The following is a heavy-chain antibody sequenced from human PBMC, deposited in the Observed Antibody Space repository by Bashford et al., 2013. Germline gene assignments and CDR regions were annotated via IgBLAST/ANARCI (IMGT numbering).Heavy chain of an antibody. J-gene: IGHJ6*02. CDR3: ARDAEYSSGWYEFYYYYGMDV. V-gene: IGHV1-18*01. CDR1: GYTFSNYE. Sequence: VASVKVSCKASGYTFSNYEISWLRQAPGQGLEWMGWIRPYNGNTNYAQKLQGRVTMTTDTSTSTAYMELRSLRSDDTAVYYCARDAEYSSGWYEFYYYYGMDVWGQGTTVTISS. D-gene: IGHD6-19*01. CDR2: IRPYNGNT.